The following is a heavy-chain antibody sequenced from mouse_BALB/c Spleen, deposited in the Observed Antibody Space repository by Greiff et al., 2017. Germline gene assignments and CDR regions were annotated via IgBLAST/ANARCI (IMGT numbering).Heavy chain of an antibody. Sequence: EVKLMESGGGLVQPGGSRKLSCAASGFTFSSFGMHWVRQAPEKGLEWVAYISSGSSTIYYADTVKGRFTISRDNPKNTLFLQMTSLRSEDTAMYYCARSGTAWWFAYWGQGTLVTVSA. CDR1: GFTFSSFG. CDR3: ARSGTAWWFAY. D-gene: IGHD4-1*01. V-gene: IGHV5-17*02. CDR2: ISSGSSTI. J-gene: IGHJ3*01.